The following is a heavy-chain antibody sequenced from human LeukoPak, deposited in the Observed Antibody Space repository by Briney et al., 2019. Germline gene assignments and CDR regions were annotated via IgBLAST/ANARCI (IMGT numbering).Heavy chain of an antibody. Sequence: GGSLRLSCAASGFTLSDYYMSWIRQAPGKGLEWVSYISSSGSTIYYADSVKGRFTISRDNAKNSLYLQMNSLRAEDTAVYYCARDARRGDYSSHYYYGMDVWGQGTTVTVSS. D-gene: IGHD2-21*02. V-gene: IGHV3-11*01. J-gene: IGHJ6*02. CDR1: GFTLSDYY. CDR2: ISSSGSTI. CDR3: ARDARRGDYSSHYYYGMDV.